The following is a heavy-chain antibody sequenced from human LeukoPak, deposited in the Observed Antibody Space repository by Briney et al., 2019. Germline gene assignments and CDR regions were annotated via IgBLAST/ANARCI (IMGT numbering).Heavy chain of an antibody. CDR2: IYWDDDK. CDR3: AHRGYDFWSGLRRKFVVFDY. V-gene: IGHV2-5*08. D-gene: IGHD3-3*01. J-gene: IGHJ4*02. CDR1: GFSLSTSGMC. Sequence: SGPALVKPTQTLTLTCTFSGFSLSTSGMCVSWIRQPPGKALEWLALIYWDDDKRYSPSLKSRLTITKDTSKNQVVLTMTNMDSVDTATYYCAHRGYDFWSGLRRKFVVFDYWGQGTLVAVSS.